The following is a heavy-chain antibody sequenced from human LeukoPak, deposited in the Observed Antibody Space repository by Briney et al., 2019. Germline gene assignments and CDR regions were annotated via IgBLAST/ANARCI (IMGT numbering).Heavy chain of an antibody. Sequence: GGSLRLSCAASGFAFSSYEMNWVRQAPGKGLEWVSYISSSGSTIYYADSVKGRFTISRDNAKNSLYLQMNSLRAEDTALYYCARDRYYGSGIYDYWGQGALVTVSS. CDR2: ISSSGSTI. D-gene: IGHD3-10*01. CDR1: GFAFSSYE. J-gene: IGHJ4*02. CDR3: ARDRYYGSGIYDY. V-gene: IGHV3-48*03.